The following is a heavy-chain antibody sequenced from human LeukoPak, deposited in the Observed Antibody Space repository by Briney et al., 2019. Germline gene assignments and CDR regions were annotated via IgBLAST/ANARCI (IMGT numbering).Heavy chain of an antibody. CDR3: ARHAGFYSRFDP. V-gene: IGHV4-59*08. CDR1: GGSISSYY. J-gene: IGHJ5*02. D-gene: IGHD2/OR15-2a*01. CDR2: IYYSGST. Sequence: SETLSLTCTVSGGSISSYYWSWIRQPPGRGLGWIGYIYYSGSTNYNPSLKSRVTISVDTSKNQFSLKLSSVTAADTAVYYCARHAGFYSRFDPWGQGTLVTVSS.